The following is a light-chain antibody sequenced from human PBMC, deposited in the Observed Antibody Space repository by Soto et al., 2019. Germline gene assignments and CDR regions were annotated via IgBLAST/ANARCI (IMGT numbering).Light chain of an antibody. CDR2: SAS. Sequence: EIVLTQSPGTLSSSPGERATLSCRASQSVSSTYLAWYQQKPGQAPRLLIYSASSRAAGIPDRFSGSGSGTDFSLTINSLPSEDFAVYYCQRYNNWPLTFGGGTKVESK. CDR1: QSVSSTY. J-gene: IGKJ4*01. V-gene: IGKV3-20*01. CDR3: QRYNNWPLT.